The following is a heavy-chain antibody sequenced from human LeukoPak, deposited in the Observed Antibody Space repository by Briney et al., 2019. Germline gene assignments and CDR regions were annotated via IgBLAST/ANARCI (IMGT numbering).Heavy chain of an antibody. CDR3: AKDMGGGRGELLFGYFDY. CDR2: ISWNSGSI. V-gene: IGHV3-9*01. CDR1: GFTFDDYA. D-gene: IGHD2-21*02. J-gene: IGHJ4*02. Sequence: GGSLRLSCAASGFTFDDYAMHWVRHAPGKGLEWVSGISWNSGSIGYADSVKGRFTISRDNAKNSLYLQMNSLRAEDTALYYCAKDMGGGRGELLFGYFDYWGQGTLVTVS.